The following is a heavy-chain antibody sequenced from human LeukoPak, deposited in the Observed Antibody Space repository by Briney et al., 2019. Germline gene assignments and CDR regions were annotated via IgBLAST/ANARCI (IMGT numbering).Heavy chain of an antibody. CDR2: IKQAGSEK. Sequence: GGSLRLSCAASGFTFDSYWMSWVRQAPGKGLEWVANIKQAGSEKNYVDSVEGRFTISRDNAKKSLYLQMNSLRAEDTAVYYCSRDYSDGWYVLWWGQGTLVSVSS. CDR1: GFTFDSYW. D-gene: IGHD6-19*01. V-gene: IGHV3-7*01. J-gene: IGHJ4*02. CDR3: SRDYSDGWYVLW.